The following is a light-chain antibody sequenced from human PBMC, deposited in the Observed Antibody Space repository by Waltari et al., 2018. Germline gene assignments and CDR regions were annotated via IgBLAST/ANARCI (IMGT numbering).Light chain of an antibody. CDR2: DAS. J-gene: IGKJ1*01. CDR1: QSVGIS. V-gene: IGKV3-11*01. CDR3: QQRSKWPLT. Sequence: EIVLTQSPATLSLSPGERATLSCRASQSVGISLAWYQQKPGQAPRLLIYDASNRATGIPVRFSGSGSGTDFTLTISSLEPEGFAVYYCQQRSKWPLTFGQGTKVEIK.